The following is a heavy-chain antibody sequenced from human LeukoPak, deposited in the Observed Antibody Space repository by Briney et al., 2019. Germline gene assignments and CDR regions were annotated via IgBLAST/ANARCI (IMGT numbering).Heavy chain of an antibody. Sequence: SETLSLTCTVSGGSISSYYWSWIRQPPGKGLEWIGYIYYSGSTNYNPSLKSRVTISLDTSKNQFSLELSSVTAADTAVYYCASLGGLGSWNFGYWGQGTLVTVPS. CDR1: GGSISSYY. CDR3: ASLGGLGSWNFGY. V-gene: IGHV4-59*01. CDR2: IYYSGST. J-gene: IGHJ4*02. D-gene: IGHD3-10*01.